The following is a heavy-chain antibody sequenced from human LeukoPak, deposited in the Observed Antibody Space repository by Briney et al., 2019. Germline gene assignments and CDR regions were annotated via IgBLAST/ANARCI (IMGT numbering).Heavy chain of an antibody. Sequence: GGSLRLSCAASGFAFSRYWMSWVRQAPGKGLEWVSSISSSSSYIYYADSVKGRFTISRDNAKNSLYLQMNSLRAEDTAVYYCASKRGYSGYAADYWGQGTLVTVSS. D-gene: IGHD5-12*01. CDR2: ISSSSSYI. CDR3: ASKRGYSGYAADY. V-gene: IGHV3-21*01. CDR1: GFAFSRYW. J-gene: IGHJ4*02.